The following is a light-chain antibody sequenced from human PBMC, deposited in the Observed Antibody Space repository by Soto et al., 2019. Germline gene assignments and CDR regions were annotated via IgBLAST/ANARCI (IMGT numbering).Light chain of an antibody. Sequence: TLALSPGERATLSCRASQSVNSRLAWYQHKPGQAPRLLISGASNRASGIPARFSAWGSGTDFTLTISSVDPADFAFYYCPHYSFLPIRFG. J-gene: IGKJ5*01. CDR1: QSVNSR. CDR3: PHYSFLPIR. V-gene: IGKV3-11*01. CDR2: GAS.